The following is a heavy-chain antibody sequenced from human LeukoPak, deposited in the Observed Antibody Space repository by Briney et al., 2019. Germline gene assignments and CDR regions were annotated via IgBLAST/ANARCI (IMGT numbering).Heavy chain of an antibody. CDR2: ISYDGSNK. CDR3: ARARCSCGSCYSPYYYYYYGMDV. V-gene: IGHV3-30*04. CDR1: GFTFSSYA. Sequence: GGSLRLSCAASGFTFSSYARHWVRQAPGKGLEWVAVISYDGSNKYYADSVKGRFTISRDNSKNTLYLQMNSLRAEDTAVYYCARARCSCGSCYSPYYYYYYGMDVWGKGTTVTVSS. J-gene: IGHJ6*04. D-gene: IGHD2-15*01.